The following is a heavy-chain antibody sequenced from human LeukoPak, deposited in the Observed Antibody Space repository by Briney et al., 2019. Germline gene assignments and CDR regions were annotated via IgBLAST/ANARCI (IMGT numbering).Heavy chain of an antibody. CDR2: INHSGST. CDR3: ARGPHWVTGDYDAFDI. V-gene: IGHV4-39*07. CDR1: GGSISSSSYY. Sequence: PSETLSLTCTVSGGSISSSSYYWSWIRQPPGKGLEWIGEINHSGSTNYNPSLKSRVTISVDTSKNQFSLKLSSVTAADTAVYYCARGPHWVTGDYDAFDIWGQGTMVTVSS. J-gene: IGHJ3*02. D-gene: IGHD4-17*01.